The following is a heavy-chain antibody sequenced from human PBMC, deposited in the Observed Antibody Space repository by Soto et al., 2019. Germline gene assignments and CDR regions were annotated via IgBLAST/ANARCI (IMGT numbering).Heavy chain of an antibody. CDR1: GFTVSSYY. V-gene: IGHV3-53*02. CDR3: ARVISPCGY. CDR2: IYSSGNT. D-gene: IGHD2-21*01. Sequence: EVQLVETGGGLIQPGGSLRLSCAVSGFTVSSYYMSWVRQAPGKGLEWVSVIYSSGNTYYADSVKARFNVSRDKSKNTVYLQMHSLRAEETSMYYCARVISPCGYWGQGALVSVSS. J-gene: IGHJ4*02.